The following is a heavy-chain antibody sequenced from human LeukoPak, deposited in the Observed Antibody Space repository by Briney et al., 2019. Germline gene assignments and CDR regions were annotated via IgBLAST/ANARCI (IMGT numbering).Heavy chain of an antibody. D-gene: IGHD6-13*01. CDR1: GGTFSSYA. CDR3: ARGVAAAGTHYYYYYMDV. V-gene: IGHV1-69*06. Sequence: GASVKVSCKASGGTFSSYAISWVRQAPGQGLEWMGGIIPIFGTANYAQKFQGRVTITADKSTSTAYMELSSLRSEDTAVYYCARGVAAAGTHYYYYYMDVWGKGTTVTVSS. J-gene: IGHJ6*03. CDR2: IIPIFGTA.